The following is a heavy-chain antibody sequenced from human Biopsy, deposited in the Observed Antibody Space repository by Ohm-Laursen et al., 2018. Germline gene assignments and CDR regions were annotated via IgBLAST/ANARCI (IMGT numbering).Heavy chain of an antibody. D-gene: IGHD5-18*01. J-gene: IGHJ3*01. CDR1: GYNFNAYY. CDR2: INPNNGGT. Sequence: ASVKVSCKASGYNFNAYYMQWVRQAPGQGLEWMGWINPNNGGTNYAHKFQGRVTMTRDTSISTAYMHLSGLTSDDTAVYYGARLAYSEYRRDPLDVWGQGTMVTVSS. CDR3: ARLAYSEYRRDPLDV. V-gene: IGHV1-2*02.